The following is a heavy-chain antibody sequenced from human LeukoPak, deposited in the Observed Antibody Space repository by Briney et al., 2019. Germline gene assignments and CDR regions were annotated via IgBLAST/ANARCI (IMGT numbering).Heavy chain of an antibody. Sequence: GASVKVSCKASGYTFTSYGISWVRQAPGQGLEWMGWISAYNGNTNYAQKLQGGVTMTTDTSTSTAYMELRSLRFDDTAVYYCARGYYYDSMIDAFDIWGQGTMVTVSS. CDR3: ARGYYYDSMIDAFDI. CDR2: ISAYNGNT. J-gene: IGHJ3*02. V-gene: IGHV1-18*01. CDR1: GYTFTSYG. D-gene: IGHD3-22*01.